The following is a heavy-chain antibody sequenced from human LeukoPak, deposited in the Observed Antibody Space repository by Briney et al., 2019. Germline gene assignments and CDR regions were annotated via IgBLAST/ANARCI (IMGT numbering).Heavy chain of an antibody. CDR2: IKSKTDGGTT. CDR3: TTGPFDYYGSASYLANGMDV. D-gene: IGHD3-10*01. J-gene: IGHJ6*02. Sequence: GGSLRLSCAASGFTFSNAWMSWVRQAPGKGLEWVGRIKSKTDGGTTDYTAPVKGRFTISRDDSKNTLYLQMNSPKTEDTAVYYCTTGPFDYYGSASYLANGMDVWGQGTTVTVSS. V-gene: IGHV3-15*01. CDR1: GFTFSNAW.